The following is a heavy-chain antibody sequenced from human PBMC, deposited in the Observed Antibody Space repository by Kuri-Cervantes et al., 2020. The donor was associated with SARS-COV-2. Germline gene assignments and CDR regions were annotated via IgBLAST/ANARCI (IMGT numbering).Heavy chain of an antibody. Sequence: GGSLRLSCEASGFAFSGSAMHWVRQAPGKGLEWVALISSDGSIRHYGDSVKGRFIISRGDSKNTLYLQMNSLRVEDTAVYYCARAGSGNYYIPFYYFGLDVWGQGITVTVSS. J-gene: IGHJ6*02. CDR3: ARAGSGNYYIPFYYFGLDV. V-gene: IGHV3-30*03. CDR2: ISSDGSIR. D-gene: IGHD3-10*01. CDR1: GFAFSGSA.